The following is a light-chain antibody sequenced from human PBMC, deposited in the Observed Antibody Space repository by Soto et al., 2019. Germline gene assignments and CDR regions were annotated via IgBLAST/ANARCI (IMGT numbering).Light chain of an antibody. V-gene: IGKV3-11*01. CDR3: QHRNNWPWT. Sequence: EIVLTQSPAILSLSPGERATLSCRASQSVGRYLVWYQQKPRQAPSLLIYDASNRATGVPARFSGSGSGTDFPLTISSLESEDFAVYYCQHRNNWPWTLGQGTKV. CDR2: DAS. CDR1: QSVGRY. J-gene: IGKJ1*01.